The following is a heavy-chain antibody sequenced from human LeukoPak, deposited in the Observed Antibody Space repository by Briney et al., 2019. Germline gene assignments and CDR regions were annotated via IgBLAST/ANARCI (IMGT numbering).Heavy chain of an antibody. CDR2: INPSGGST. CDR3: ARAAGSSGYDNWFDP. D-gene: IGHD3-22*01. J-gene: IGHJ5*02. CDR1: GYTFTGYF. Sequence: GASVKVSCKASGYTFTGYFIHWVRQAPGQGLEWMGIINPSGGSTSYAQKFQGRVTMTRDMSTSTVYMELSSLRSEDTAVYYCARAAGSSGYDNWFDPWGQGTLVTVSS. V-gene: IGHV1-46*01.